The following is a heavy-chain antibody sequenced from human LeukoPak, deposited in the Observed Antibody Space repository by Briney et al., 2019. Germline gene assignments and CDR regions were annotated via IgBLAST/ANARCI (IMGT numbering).Heavy chain of an antibody. CDR3: AREVGQLGSYYFDY. D-gene: IGHD1-26*01. V-gene: IGHV4-59*12. Sequence: SETLPLTCTVSGGSISSYYWSWIRQPPGKGLEWIGYIYYSGSTNYNPSLKSRVTISVDTSKNQFSLKLSSVTAADTAVHYCAREVGQLGSYYFDYWGQGTLVTVSS. J-gene: IGHJ4*02. CDR1: GGSISSYY. CDR2: IYYSGST.